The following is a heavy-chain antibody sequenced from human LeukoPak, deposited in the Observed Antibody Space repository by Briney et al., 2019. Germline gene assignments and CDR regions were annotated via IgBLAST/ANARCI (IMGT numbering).Heavy chain of an antibody. J-gene: IGHJ6*03. CDR2: IYYSGST. CDR1: GALISSGSYY. V-gene: IGHV4-61*10. CDR3: ARTTEAHSWRTRYYDYYMDV. D-gene: IGHD6-13*01. Sequence: SETLSLTCTVSGALISSGSYYWSWIRQPAGKGLEWIGYIYYSGSTNYNPSLKSRVAISVDTSKNQFSLKLSPVTAADTAVYYCARTTEAHSWRTRYYDYYMDVWGKGTTVTVSS.